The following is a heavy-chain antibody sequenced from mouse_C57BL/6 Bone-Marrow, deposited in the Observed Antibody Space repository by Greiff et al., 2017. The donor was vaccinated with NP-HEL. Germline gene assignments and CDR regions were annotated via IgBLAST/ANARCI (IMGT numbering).Heavy chain of an antibody. CDR3: ARDGGYDGFAY. Sequence: EVKLVESGGGLVKPGGSLKLSCAASGFTFSSYAMSWVRQTPEKRLEWVATISDGGSYTYYPDNVKGRFTISRDNAKNNLYLQMSHLKSEDTAMYYCARDGGYDGFAYWGQGTLVTVSA. CDR1: GFTFSSYA. V-gene: IGHV5-4*01. J-gene: IGHJ3*01. D-gene: IGHD2-2*01. CDR2: ISDGGSYT.